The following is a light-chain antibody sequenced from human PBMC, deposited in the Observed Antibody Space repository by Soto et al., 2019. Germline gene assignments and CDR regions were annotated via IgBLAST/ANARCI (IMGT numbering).Light chain of an antibody. Sequence: ALTQPASVSASPGQSITISCTGSSSDINSYKFVSWYQVLPGKAPKLIIYEDDYRPPEISSRFSASKSGNTASLTISGVQLEDDSHYFCCSYTKANTWVFGGGTKLTVL. V-gene: IGLV2-14*01. J-gene: IGLJ3*02. CDR1: SSDINSYKF. CDR2: EDD. CDR3: CSYTKANTWV.